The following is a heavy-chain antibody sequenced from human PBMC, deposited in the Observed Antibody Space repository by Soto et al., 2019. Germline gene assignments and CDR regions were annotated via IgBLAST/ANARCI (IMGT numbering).Heavy chain of an antibody. CDR1: GDSVSSNSAA. D-gene: IGHD1-20*01. J-gene: IGHJ6*03. V-gene: IGHV6-1*01. Sequence: SQTLSLTCAISGDSVSSNSAAWNWIRQSPSRGLEWLGRTYYRSKWYNDYAVSVKSRITINPDTSKNQFSLQLNSVTPEETAVYYCARDHPITGDYYYYYMDVWGKGTTVTVSS. CDR2: TYYRSKWYN. CDR3: ARDHPITGDYYYYYMDV.